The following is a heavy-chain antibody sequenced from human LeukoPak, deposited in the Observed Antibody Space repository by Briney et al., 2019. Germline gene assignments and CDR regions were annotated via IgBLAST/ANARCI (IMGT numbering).Heavy chain of an antibody. CDR2: INPNSGGT. J-gene: IGHJ6*03. CDR1: GYTFTSYG. V-gene: IGHV1-2*02. CDR3: ARDQGRTGTRPYYYYMDV. Sequence: ASVKVSCKASGYTFTSYGISWVRQAPGQGLEWMGWINPNSGGTNYAQKFQGRVTMTRDTSISTAYMELSRLRSDDTAVYYCARDQGRTGTRPYYYYMDVWGKGTTVTVSS. D-gene: IGHD1-7*01.